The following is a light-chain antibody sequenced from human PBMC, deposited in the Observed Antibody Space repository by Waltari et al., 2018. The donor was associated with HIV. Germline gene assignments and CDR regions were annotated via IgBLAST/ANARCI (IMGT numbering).Light chain of an antibody. J-gene: IGLJ2*01. Sequence: QSALTQPRSVSGSPGQSVTISCTGTSSDVGGYNYVSWYQQHPGKAPKFMIYDFRKRPSGVPDRFSGSKSGNTASLTISGLQAEDEADYYCCSYAGNYTFVFGGGTKLTVL. CDR2: DFR. CDR3: CSYAGNYTFV. V-gene: IGLV2-11*01. CDR1: SSDVGGYNY.